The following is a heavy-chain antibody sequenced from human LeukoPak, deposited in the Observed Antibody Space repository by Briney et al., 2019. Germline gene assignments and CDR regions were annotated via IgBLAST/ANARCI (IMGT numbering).Heavy chain of an antibody. CDR3: ASSVTRPYFDY. CDR2: IYHSGST. J-gene: IGHJ4*02. V-gene: IGHV4-38-2*01. D-gene: IGHD2-21*02. CDR1: GYSISSGYY. Sequence: SETLSLTCAVSGYSISSGYYWGWIRQPPGKGLEWIGSIYHSGSTYYNPSPKSRVTISVDTSKNQLSLKLSSVTAADTAVYYCASSVTRPYFDYWGQGTLVTVSS.